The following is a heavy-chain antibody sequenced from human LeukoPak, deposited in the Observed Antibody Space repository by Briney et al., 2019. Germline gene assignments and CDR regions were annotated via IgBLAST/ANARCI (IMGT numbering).Heavy chain of an antibody. Sequence: PSETLSLTCAVYGGSFSGYYWSWIRQPPGKGLEWIGEINHSGSTNYNPSLKSRVTISVDTSKNQFSLKLSSVTAADTAVYYCARMRRGYSYALIAWGQGTLVTVSS. CDR1: GGSFSGYY. V-gene: IGHV4-34*01. J-gene: IGHJ5*02. CDR2: INHSGST. CDR3: ARMRRGYSYALIA. D-gene: IGHD5-18*01.